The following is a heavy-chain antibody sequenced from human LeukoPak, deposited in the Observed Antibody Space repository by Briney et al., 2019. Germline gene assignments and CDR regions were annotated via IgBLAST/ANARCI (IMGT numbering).Heavy chain of an antibody. Sequence: PSETLSLTCAVYGGSFSGYYWSWIRQPPGKGLEWIGEINHSGSTNYNPSLKSRVTISVDTSKNQFSLKLSSVTAADTAVYHCARGLAVAGTLDYWGQGTLVTVSS. V-gene: IGHV4-34*01. CDR2: INHSGST. CDR3: ARGLAVAGTLDY. D-gene: IGHD6-19*01. CDR1: GGSFSGYY. J-gene: IGHJ4*02.